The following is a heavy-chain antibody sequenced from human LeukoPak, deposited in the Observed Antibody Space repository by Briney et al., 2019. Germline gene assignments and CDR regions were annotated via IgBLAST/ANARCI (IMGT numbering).Heavy chain of an antibody. J-gene: IGHJ1*01. D-gene: IGHD2-21*02. CDR2: FDPEDGEK. V-gene: IGHV1-24*01. CDR1: GYTLTELS. Sequence: ASVKLSCKVSGYTLTELSIDWVRQAPGEGLEWMGGFDPEDGEKIYAQKFQGRVTMTEDTSTDTAYMELSSLRSEDTAIYYCATDRPAYCGGDCYPFQHWGQGTLVTVSS. CDR3: ATDRPAYCGGDCYPFQH.